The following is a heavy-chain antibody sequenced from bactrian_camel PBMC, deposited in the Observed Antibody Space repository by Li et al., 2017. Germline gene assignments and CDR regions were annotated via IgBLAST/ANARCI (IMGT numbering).Heavy chain of an antibody. CDR1: GFSFSNYA. J-gene: IGHJ4*01. D-gene: IGHD6*01. Sequence: VQLVESGGGLVQPGGSLRLSCVASGFSFSNYAMYWVRQAPGKGLERVSRINSGGGSTYYADSVKGRFTISKDNAKNTVYLQMNSLKPEDTAVYYCAADVMAVAGFLDDDRPDCGGQGTQVTFS. V-gene: IGHV3S40*01. CDR2: INSGGGST. CDR3: AADVMAVAGFLDDDRPDC.